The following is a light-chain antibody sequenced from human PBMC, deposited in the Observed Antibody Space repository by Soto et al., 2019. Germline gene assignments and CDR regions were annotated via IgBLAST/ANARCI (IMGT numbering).Light chain of an antibody. CDR2: DAS. CDR3: QQCHRYLT. V-gene: IGKV1-5*01. CDR1: QSITRW. J-gene: IGKJ1*01. Sequence: DIQMTQSPSTLSASVGDRVTITCRARQSITRWLAWYQQKPGKAPKLLIYDASTLETGVPSRFSGSGSGTEFTLTISSLQPDDFATYYCQQCHRYLTFGQGTKVDIK.